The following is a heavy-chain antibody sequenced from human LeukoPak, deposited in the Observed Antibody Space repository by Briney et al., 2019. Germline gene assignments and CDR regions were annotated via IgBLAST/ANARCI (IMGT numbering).Heavy chain of an antibody. CDR3: ARAGWLPFDY. V-gene: IGHV4-39*01. D-gene: IGHD6-19*01. Sequence: SETPSLTCTVSGGSISSSSYYWGWIRQPPGKGLEWIGSIYYSGSTYYNPSLKSRVTISVDTSKNQFSLKLSSVTAADTAVYYCARAGWLPFDYWGQGTLVTVSS. CDR2: IYYSGST. J-gene: IGHJ4*02. CDR1: GGSISSSSYY.